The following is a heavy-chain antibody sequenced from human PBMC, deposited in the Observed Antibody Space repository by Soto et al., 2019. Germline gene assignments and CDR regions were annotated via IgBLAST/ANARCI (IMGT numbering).Heavy chain of an antibody. CDR2: IIPIFGTA. D-gene: IGHD3-10*01. J-gene: IGHJ6*02. CDR1: GGTFSSYA. CDR3: SFTITIYYYYGMDV. Sequence: QVQLVQSGAEVKKPGSSVKVSCKASGGTFSSYAISWVRQAPGQGLEWMGGIIPIFGTADYAQKFQGRVTITAGAPTSTAYMELSSLTSAATALYYCSFTITIYYYYGMDVWGQGTTVTVSS. V-gene: IGHV1-69*12.